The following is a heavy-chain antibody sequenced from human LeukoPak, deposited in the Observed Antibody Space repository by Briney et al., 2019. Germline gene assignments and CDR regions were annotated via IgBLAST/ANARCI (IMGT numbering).Heavy chain of an antibody. V-gene: IGHV1-46*01. D-gene: IGHD6-6*01. J-gene: IGHJ4*02. CDR2: INPSGGST. CDR1: GYTFTSYY. Sequence: ASVKVSCKASGYTFTSYYMHWVRQAPGQGLEWMGIINPSGGSTSYAQKFQGRVTMTRDMSTSTVYMELSSLRSEGTAVYYCARGSSSSSLLRGGNIDYWGQGTLVTVSS. CDR3: ARGSSSSSLLRGGNIDY.